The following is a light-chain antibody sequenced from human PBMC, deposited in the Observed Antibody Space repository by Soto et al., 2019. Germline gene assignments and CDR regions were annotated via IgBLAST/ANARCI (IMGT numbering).Light chain of an antibody. CDR2: KIS. CDR3: KEGTTFPT. Sequence: EIVMTQTPLSAPVTLGQPASISCKSSQSLVHSDGNTYLSWLQQRPGQPPRLLIYKISNRFSGGPNRINCSGGGTDFPLTINRGEAEDVGVYLRKEGTTFPTVGQGDKGE. J-gene: IGKJ1*01. CDR1: QSLVHSDGNTY. V-gene: IGKV2-24*01.